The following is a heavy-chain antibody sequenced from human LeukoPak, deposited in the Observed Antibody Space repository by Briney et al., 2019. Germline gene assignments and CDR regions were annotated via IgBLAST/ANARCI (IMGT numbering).Heavy chain of an antibody. CDR2: INPNSGGT. D-gene: IGHD2-15*01. CDR3: ARGRDIVVVVAPQGAFDI. Sequence: GGSLRLSCAASGFTFSSYGMHWVRQAPGQGLEWMGWINPNSGGTNYAQKFQGWVTMTRDTSISTAYMELSRLRSDDTAVYYCARGRDIVVVVAPQGAFDIWGQGTMVTVSS. CDR1: GFTFSSYG. V-gene: IGHV1-2*04. J-gene: IGHJ3*02.